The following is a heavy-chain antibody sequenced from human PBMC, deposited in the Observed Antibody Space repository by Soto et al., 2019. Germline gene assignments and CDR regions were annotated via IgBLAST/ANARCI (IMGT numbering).Heavy chain of an antibody. V-gene: IGHV1-8*01. Sequence: GASVKVSCKASGYTFTSYDINWVRQATGQGLEWMGWMNPNSGNTGYAQKFQGRVTMTRNTSISTAYMELSSLRSEDTAVYYCATMPTYYDILTGYYFRGISAFDIWGQGTMVTV. D-gene: IGHD3-9*01. J-gene: IGHJ3*02. CDR2: MNPNSGNT. CDR3: ATMPTYYDILTGYYFRGISAFDI. CDR1: GYTFTSYD.